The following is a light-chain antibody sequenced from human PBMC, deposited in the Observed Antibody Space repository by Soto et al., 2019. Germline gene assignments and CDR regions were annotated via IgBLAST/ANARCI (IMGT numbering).Light chain of an antibody. Sequence: EIVLTQSPGTLSLSPGERATLSCRASQSVSSSYLAWFPQKPGQAPRVLIYGTSSRATGIPDRFSGSGSGTDFTIAISRLEPEDFAVYYCQWYGSSPRTFGQGTKVEIK. J-gene: IGKJ1*01. V-gene: IGKV3-20*01. CDR3: QWYGSSPRT. CDR2: GTS. CDR1: QSVSSSY.